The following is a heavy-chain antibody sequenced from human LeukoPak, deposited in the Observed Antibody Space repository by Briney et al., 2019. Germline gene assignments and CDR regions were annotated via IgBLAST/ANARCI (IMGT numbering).Heavy chain of an antibody. Sequence: SETLSLTCTVSGGSISSYYWSWIRQPPGKGLEWIGYIYYSGSTYYNPSLKSRVTISVDTSKNQFSLKLSSVTAADTAVYYCARIRAGCFDLWGRGTLVTVSS. CDR2: IYYSGST. CDR3: ARIRAGCFDL. J-gene: IGHJ2*01. V-gene: IGHV4-59*01. CDR1: GGSISSYY. D-gene: IGHD3-16*01.